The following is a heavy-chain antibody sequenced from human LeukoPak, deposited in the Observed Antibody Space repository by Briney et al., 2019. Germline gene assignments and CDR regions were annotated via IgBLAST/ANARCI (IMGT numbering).Heavy chain of an antibody. J-gene: IGHJ4*02. CDR3: ASSRYDSSGYYGIIAY. CDR2: ISYDGSNK. D-gene: IGHD3-22*01. V-gene: IGHV3-30*03. CDR1: GFTFSSYA. Sequence: TGGSLRLSCAASGFTFSSYAMSWVRQAPGKGLEWVAVISYDGSNKYYADSVKGRFTISRDNSKNTLYLQMNSLRAEDTAVYYCASSRYDSSGYYGIIAYWGQGTLVTVSS.